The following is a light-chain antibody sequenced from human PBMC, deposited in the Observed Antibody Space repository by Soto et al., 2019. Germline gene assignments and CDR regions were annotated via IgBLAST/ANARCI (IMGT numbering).Light chain of an antibody. V-gene: IGKV3-15*01. Sequence: EIVMTQSPATLSVSPGERASLSCRASQSVSSNLAWYQQTRGQAPRLXIYATSTRATGIPARFSGSGAGTECTRPISSLQSEDVEVDYCQHYNNWPLTFGGGTKVDIK. CDR2: ATS. CDR1: QSVSSN. J-gene: IGKJ4*01. CDR3: QHYNNWPLT.